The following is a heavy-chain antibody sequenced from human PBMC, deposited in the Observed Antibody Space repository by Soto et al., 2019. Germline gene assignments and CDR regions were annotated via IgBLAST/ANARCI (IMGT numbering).Heavy chain of an antibody. CDR1: GFTFSSYA. V-gene: IGHV3-30-3*01. Sequence: QVQLVESGGGVVQPGRSLRLSCAASGFTFSSYAMHWVRQAPGKGLEWVAVISYDGSNKYYADSVKGRFTISRDNSKNXXYLQMNSPRAEETAVYYWARGAPLGLLGTSAGGDVWGQGTTVTVSS. CDR2: ISYDGSNK. CDR3: ARGAPLGLLGTSAGGDV. J-gene: IGHJ6*02. D-gene: IGHD2-21*01.